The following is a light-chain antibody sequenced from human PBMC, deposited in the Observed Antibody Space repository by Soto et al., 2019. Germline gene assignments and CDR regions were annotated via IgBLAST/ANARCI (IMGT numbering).Light chain of an antibody. CDR1: SSDVGGYNS. CDR3: SSYACSYTDG. CDR2: EVS. J-gene: IGLJ1*01. Sequence: SVLTQPPSASGSPGPAVTISCTGTSSDVGGYNSVSWYQQHPGKAPKLKIYEVSKRPPALPDRFSGSKSGHTASLTVSGLQAEDEADYYCSSYACSYTDGFRSWTKVTVL. V-gene: IGLV2-8*01.